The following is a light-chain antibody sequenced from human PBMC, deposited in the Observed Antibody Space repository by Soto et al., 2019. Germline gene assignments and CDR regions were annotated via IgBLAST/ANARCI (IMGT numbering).Light chain of an antibody. J-gene: IGKJ2*01. CDR1: QSIGNW. Sequence: DIQMTQSPSSVSASVGDRVTITCRASQSIGNWLAWYQQKPGKAPKVLIYSASISQSGVPSRFSGSRSGTDFTLTISSLQSADFATSFCQPANTLPPYTFGQGTKVEIK. V-gene: IGKV1-12*01. CDR3: QPANTLPPYT. CDR2: SAS.